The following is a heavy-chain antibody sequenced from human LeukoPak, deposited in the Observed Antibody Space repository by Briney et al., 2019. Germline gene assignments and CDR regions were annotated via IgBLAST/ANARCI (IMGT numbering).Heavy chain of an antibody. CDR1: GFTGSNNY. J-gene: IGHJ5*02. D-gene: IGHD4-17*01. CDR2: IHSSGAT. CDR3: VFGDSNH. V-gene: IGHV3-53*01. Sequence: GGSLRLSCAASGFTGSNNYVSWVCQAPGMGLEWVSAIHSSGATCYADSVKGRFTISRDTSKNTLYLQISSLRVEDTAVYCTVFGDSNHWGQGTLVTVSS.